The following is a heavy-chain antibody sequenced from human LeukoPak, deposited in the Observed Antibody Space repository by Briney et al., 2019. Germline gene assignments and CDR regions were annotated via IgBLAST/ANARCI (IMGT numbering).Heavy chain of an antibody. J-gene: IGHJ3*01. CDR1: GFTFSSYW. D-gene: IGHD3-9*01. V-gene: IGHV3-7*01. CDR3: ARNLRYFDWLLRTNAFDF. Sequence: GGSLRLSCAASGFTFSSYWMSWARQAPGKGLEWVANIKQDGSEKYYVDSVKGRFTTSRDNAKNSLYLQMNSLRAEDTAVYYCARNLRYFDWLLRTNAFDFWGQGTMVTVSS. CDR2: IKQDGSEK.